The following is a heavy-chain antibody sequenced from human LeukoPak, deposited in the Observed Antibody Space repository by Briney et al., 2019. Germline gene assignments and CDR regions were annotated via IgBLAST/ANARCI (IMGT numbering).Heavy chain of an antibody. J-gene: IGHJ4*02. D-gene: IGHD6-6*01. V-gene: IGHV3-23*01. CDR3: ARALIAARPDSLFDY. CDR1: GFTFSNYA. Sequence: GGSLRLSCAASGFTFSNYAMSWVRRAPGKGLEWVSAISGSGDNTYYADTVKGRFTISRDNSKNTLYLQMGSLRPEDMAVYYCARALIAARPDSLFDYWGQGTLVTVSS. CDR2: ISGSGDNT.